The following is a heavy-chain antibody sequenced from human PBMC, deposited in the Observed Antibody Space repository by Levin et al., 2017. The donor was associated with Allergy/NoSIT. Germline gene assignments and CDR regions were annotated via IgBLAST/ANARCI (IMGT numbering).Heavy chain of an antibody. CDR1: GFTFSSYS. CDR3: WTIVRWDEDWFDP. V-gene: IGHV3-64D*06. CDR2: INSNGGST. Sequence: GESLKISCSASGFTFSSYSMHWVRQAPGKGLEYVSAINSNGGSTYYADSVKGRFAISRDNSKSTLYLQMSSLRAEDTAMYYCWTIVRWDEDWFDPWGQGTLVTVSS. J-gene: IGHJ5*02. D-gene: IGHD3-10*01.